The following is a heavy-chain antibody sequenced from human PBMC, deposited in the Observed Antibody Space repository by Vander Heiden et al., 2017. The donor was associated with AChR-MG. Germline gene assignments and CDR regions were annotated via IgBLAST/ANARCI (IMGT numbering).Heavy chain of an antibody. Sequence: EVQLVESGGGLVKPGGSLRLSCAASGFTFSSYSMNWVRQAPGKGLEWVSSISSSSSYIYYADSVKGRFTISRDNAKNSLYLQMNSLRAEDTAVYYCASDGYKIRGALYWGQGTLVTVSS. CDR3: ASDGYKIRGALY. J-gene: IGHJ4*02. D-gene: IGHD3-10*01. V-gene: IGHV3-21*01. CDR1: GFTFSSYS. CDR2: ISSSSSYI.